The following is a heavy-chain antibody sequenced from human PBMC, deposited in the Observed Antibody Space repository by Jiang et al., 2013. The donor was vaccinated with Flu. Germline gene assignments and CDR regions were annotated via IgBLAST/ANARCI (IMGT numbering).Heavy chain of an antibody. CDR1: WRPSAVVVTP. D-gene: IGHD3-10*01. J-gene: IGHJ5*02. V-gene: IGHV4-30-4*07. CDR2: SITVGAP. CDR3: ARALATYYYGSGSSWFDP. Sequence: GLVEAFTDPVPHLRCLWWRPSAVVVTPGAGSGSHQGRDWSGLGISITVGAPTYNPSLKSRVTISVDTSKNQFSLKLSSVTAADTAVYYCARALATYYYGSGSSWFDPWGQGTLVTVSS.